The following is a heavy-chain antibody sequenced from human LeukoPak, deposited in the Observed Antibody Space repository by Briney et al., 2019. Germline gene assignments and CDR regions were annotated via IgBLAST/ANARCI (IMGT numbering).Heavy chain of an antibody. CDR2: MNPNSGNT. J-gene: IGHJ6*03. V-gene: IGHV1-8*02. CDR1: GYTFTSYD. CDR3: ARPNYDFWSGYSTYYMDV. Sequence: ASVKVSCKASGYTFTSYDINWVRQATGQGLEWMGWMNPNSGNTGYAQKFQGRVTMTTDTSTSTAYMELRSLRSDDTAVYHCARPNYDFWSGYSTYYMDVWGKGTTVTVSS. D-gene: IGHD3-3*01.